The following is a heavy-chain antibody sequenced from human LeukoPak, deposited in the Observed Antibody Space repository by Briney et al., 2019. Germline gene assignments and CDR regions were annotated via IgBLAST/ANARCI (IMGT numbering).Heavy chain of an antibody. Sequence: ASVKVSCKVSGYTLTELSMHWVRQAPGKGLEWMGGFDPEDGETIYAQKFQGRVTMTEDTSTDTAYMELSSLRSEDTAVYYCATYRATGHWLLSADNWFDPWGQGTLVTVSS. CDR1: GYTLTELS. D-gene: IGHD3-9*01. CDR3: ATYRATGHWLLSADNWFDP. J-gene: IGHJ5*02. V-gene: IGHV1-24*01. CDR2: FDPEDGET.